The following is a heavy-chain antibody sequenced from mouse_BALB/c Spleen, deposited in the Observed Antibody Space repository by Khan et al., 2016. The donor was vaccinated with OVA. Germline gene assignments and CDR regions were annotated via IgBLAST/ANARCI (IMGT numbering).Heavy chain of an antibody. Sequence: QVQLKQSGPELVKPGASVKMSCKASGYSFTDYIISWVKQRTGQGLQWIGEIYPGSGSIYSNEKFKGKATLTADKSSNTAYIQCSSLTSEDSAVYFCARRDYDSSYPGFAYWGQGTLVTVSA. D-gene: IGHD1-1*01. CDR1: GYSFTDYI. V-gene: IGHV1-77*01. CDR3: ARRDYDSSYPGFAY. CDR2: IYPGSGSI. J-gene: IGHJ3*01.